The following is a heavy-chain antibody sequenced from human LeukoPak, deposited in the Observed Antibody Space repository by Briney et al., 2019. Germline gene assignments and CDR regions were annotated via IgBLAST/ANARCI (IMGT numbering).Heavy chain of an antibody. CDR3: ARSNIATRRGDNWFDP. CDR1: GGTFSSYA. Sequence: AASVKVSCKASGGTFSSYAISWVRQAPGQGLEWMGRIIPILGIANYAQKFQGRVTITADKSTSTAYMELSSLRSEDTAVYYCARSNIATRRGDNWFDPWGQGTLVTVSS. J-gene: IGHJ5*02. CDR2: IIPILGIA. D-gene: IGHD6-6*01. V-gene: IGHV1-69*04.